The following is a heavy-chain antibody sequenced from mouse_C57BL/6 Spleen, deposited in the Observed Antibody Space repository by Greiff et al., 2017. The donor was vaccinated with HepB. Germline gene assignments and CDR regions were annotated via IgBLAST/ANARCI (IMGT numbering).Heavy chain of an antibody. CDR3: ARSEVLRYQYYFDY. CDR2: IYPGSGNT. Sequence: QVQLQQSGPELVKPGASVKISCKASGYSFTSYYIHWVKQRPGQGLEWIGWIYPGSGNTKYNEKFKGKATLTADTSSSTAYMQLSSLTSEDSAVYYCARSEVLRYQYYFDYWGQGTTLTVSS. CDR1: GYSFTSYY. V-gene: IGHV1-66*01. J-gene: IGHJ2*01. D-gene: IGHD1-1*01.